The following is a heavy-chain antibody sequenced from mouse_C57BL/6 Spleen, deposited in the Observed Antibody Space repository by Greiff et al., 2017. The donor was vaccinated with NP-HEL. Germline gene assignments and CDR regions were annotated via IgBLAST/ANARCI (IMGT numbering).Heavy chain of an antibody. J-gene: IGHJ2*01. D-gene: IGHD3-2*02. Sequence: QVHVKQPGTELVQPVASVTLSCQSSGSPFTSYWMHCVKQRPGQGLEWIGNINPSNGGTNYNEKFKSKATLTVDKSSSTAYMQLSSLTSEDSAVYYCARVETAQAGVDYWGQGTTLTVSS. CDR3: ARVETAQAGVDY. CDR2: INPSNGGT. V-gene: IGHV1-53*01. CDR1: GSPFTSYW.